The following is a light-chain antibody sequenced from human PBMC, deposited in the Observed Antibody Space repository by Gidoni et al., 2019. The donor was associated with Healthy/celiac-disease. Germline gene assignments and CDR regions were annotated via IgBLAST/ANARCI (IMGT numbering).Light chain of an antibody. J-gene: IGKJ4*01. CDR1: QSVSSN. CDR2: GAS. CDR3: QQYNNWPPL. V-gene: IGKV3-15*01. Sequence: ELVMTQSPATLSVSPGERATLSCRASQSVSSNLAWYQQKPGQAPRLLIYGASTRATGIPARFSGSGSGTEFTLSISSLQSEDFAVYYCQQYNNWPPLFSGGTKVEIK.